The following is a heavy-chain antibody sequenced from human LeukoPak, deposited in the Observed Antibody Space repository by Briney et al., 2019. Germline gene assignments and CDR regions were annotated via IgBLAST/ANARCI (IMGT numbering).Heavy chain of an antibody. J-gene: IGHJ4*02. CDR1: GFIFSSNW. V-gene: IGHV3-7*05. CDR2: INQDGSEK. D-gene: IGHD6-13*01. Sequence: PGGSLRLSCAAAGFIFSSNWMSWVRQAPGKGLEWVANINQDGSEKYYVDSVKGRFTISRDNAKNSLYLQMNSLRAEDTAVYYCASIPGSLGYWGQGTLVTVSS. CDR3: ASIPGSLGY.